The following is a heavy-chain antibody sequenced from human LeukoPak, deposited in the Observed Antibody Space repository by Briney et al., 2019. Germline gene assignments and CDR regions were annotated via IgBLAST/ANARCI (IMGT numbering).Heavy chain of an antibody. CDR3: AKSFLPSRGLIGHGAFDI. V-gene: IGHV3-30*02. D-gene: IGHD3-16*01. CDR1: GFTFSSYG. J-gene: IGHJ3*02. CDR2: IRYDGSNK. Sequence: GGSLRLSCAASGFTFSSYGMHWVRQAPGKGLEWVAFIRYDGSNKYYADSVKGRFTISRDNSKNTLYLQMNSLRAEDTAVYYCAKSFLPSRGLIGHGAFDIWGQGTMVTVSS.